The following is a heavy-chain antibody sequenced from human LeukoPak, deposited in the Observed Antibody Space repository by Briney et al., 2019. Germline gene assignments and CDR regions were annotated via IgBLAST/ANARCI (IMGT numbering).Heavy chain of an antibody. CDR1: GGSISSSGYY. J-gene: IGHJ4*02. CDR2: IYYSGST. Sequence: PSGTLSLTCTVSGGSISSSGYYWGGMRQRPGKGLEWIGSIYYSGSTYYNPSLKSRVPISVDTSKNKYSLKLSSVTAADTAVYYCARVGWRFDYWGQGTLVTVSS. V-gene: IGHV4-39*07. CDR3: ARVGWRFDY.